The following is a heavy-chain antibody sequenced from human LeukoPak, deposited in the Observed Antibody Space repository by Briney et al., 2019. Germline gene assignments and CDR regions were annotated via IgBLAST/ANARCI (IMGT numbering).Heavy chain of an antibody. CDR3: ARDDLEQLWRPYCFDY. V-gene: IGHV4-59*12. CDR1: GSSISSYY. Sequence: PSETLSLTCTVSGSSISSYYWSWIRQPPGKGLEWIGYIYYSGSTNYNPSLKSRVTISVDTSKNQFSLKLSSVTAADTAVYYCARDDLEQLWRPYCFDYWGQGTLVTVSS. D-gene: IGHD5-18*01. J-gene: IGHJ4*02. CDR2: IYYSGST.